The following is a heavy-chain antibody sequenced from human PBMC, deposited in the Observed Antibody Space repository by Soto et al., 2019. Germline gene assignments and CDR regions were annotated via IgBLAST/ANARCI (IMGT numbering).Heavy chain of an antibody. J-gene: IGHJ4*02. V-gene: IGHV1-46*01. Sequence: QVQLVQSGAEVKKPGASVKVSCKASGYTFTSYYMHWVRQAPGQGLEWMGIINPSGGSTSYAQKFQGRVTMTRDTSTSTVYMELSSLRSEDTAVYYCAREGKAYCGGDCYPHYWGQGTLVTVSS. D-gene: IGHD2-21*02. CDR3: AREGKAYCGGDCYPHY. CDR2: INPSGGST. CDR1: GYTFTSYY.